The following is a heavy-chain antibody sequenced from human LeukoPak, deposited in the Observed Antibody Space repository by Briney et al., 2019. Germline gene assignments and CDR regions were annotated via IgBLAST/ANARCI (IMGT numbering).Heavy chain of an antibody. CDR2: ISGNGGRT. V-gene: IGHV3-64*02. J-gene: IGHJ6*02. Sequence: GGSLRLSCAASGFTFSSYAMHWVRQAPGRGLEYVSAISGNGGRTYYADSVKGRFTISRDNSKNTLYLQMGSLRAEDMAVYCCARWFYYASGSYGLDVWGQGTTVTVSS. CDR3: ARWFYYASGSYGLDV. D-gene: IGHD3-10*01. CDR1: GFTFSSYA.